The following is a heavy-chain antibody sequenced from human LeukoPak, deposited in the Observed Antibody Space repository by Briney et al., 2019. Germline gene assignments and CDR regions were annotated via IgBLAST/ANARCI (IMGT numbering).Heavy chain of an antibody. D-gene: IGHD2-8*02. Sequence: SETLSLTCTVSGDSISNYYWSWIRQPPGKGLEWIGYIYYSGSTNYNPSLKSRVTRSVDTSKSHFSLNLSSVTAADTAVYYFARHSHYWDYWGLGTLVTVSS. V-gene: IGHV4-59*08. J-gene: IGHJ4*02. CDR1: GDSISNYY. CDR3: ARHSHYWDY. CDR2: IYYSGST.